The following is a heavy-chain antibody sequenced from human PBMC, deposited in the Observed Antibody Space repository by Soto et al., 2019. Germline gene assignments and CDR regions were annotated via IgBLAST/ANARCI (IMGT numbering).Heavy chain of an antibody. D-gene: IGHD4-4*01. V-gene: IGHV1-69*05. CDR1: GGTFSSYA. J-gene: IGHJ6*02. Sequence: QVQLVQSGAEVKEPGSSVKVSCKASGGTFSSYAISWVRQAPGQGLEWMGGIIPLFRTPDYAQKFQGRVTITPDEPTSTAYRELSSLRSDDTAVYYCARDTARLQLGGNYYYIRDVWGQGTTITVSS. CDR2: IIPLFRTP. CDR3: ARDTARLQLGGNYYYIRDV.